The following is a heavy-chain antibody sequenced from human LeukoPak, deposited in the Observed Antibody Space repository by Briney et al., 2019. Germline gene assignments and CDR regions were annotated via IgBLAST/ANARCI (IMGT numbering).Heavy chain of an antibody. Sequence: GASVKVSCEASGYTFTSYGISWVRQAPGQGLEWIGWISAYNGNTNYAQKLQGRVTMTTDTSTSTAYMELRSLRSDDTAVYYCARDVMKGYSGYDPSYNWFDPWGQGTLVTVSS. J-gene: IGHJ5*02. CDR1: GYTFTSYG. CDR2: ISAYNGNT. CDR3: ARDVMKGYSGYDPSYNWFDP. D-gene: IGHD5-12*01. V-gene: IGHV1-18*01.